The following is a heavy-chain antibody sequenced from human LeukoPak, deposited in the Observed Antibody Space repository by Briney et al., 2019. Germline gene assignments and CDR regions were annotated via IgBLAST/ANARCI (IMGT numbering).Heavy chain of an antibody. V-gene: IGHV1-46*01. D-gene: IGHD2-15*01. CDR3: ATLYRDCSGGSCYPYFDY. CDR1: GYTFTSYY. J-gene: IGHJ4*02. Sequence: GASVKVSCKASGYTFTSYYMHWVRQAPGQGLEWMGIINPSGGSTSYAQKFQGRVTMTEDTSTDTAYMELSSLRSEDTAVYYCATLYRDCSGGSCYPYFDYWGQGTLVTVSS. CDR2: INPSGGST.